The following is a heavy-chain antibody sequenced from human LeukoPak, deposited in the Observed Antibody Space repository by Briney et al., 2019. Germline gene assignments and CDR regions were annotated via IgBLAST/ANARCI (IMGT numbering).Heavy chain of an antibody. CDR3: VRRIIGVYDAFDI. Sequence: SETLSLTCTVSGGSISSYYWSWIRQPPGKGLEWIGYIYYSGSTNYNPSLKSRVTISVDTSKNQFSLKLSSVTAADTAVYYCVRRIIGVYDAFDIWGQGTMVTVSS. V-gene: IGHV4-59*08. CDR2: IYYSGST. D-gene: IGHD2/OR15-2a*01. CDR1: GGSISSYY. J-gene: IGHJ3*02.